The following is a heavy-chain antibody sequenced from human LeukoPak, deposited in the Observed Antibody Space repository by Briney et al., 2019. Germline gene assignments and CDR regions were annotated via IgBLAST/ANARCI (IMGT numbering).Heavy chain of an antibody. CDR1: GGSISSYY. CDR2: IYYSGST. Sequence: SETLSLTCTVSGGSISSYYWSWIRQPPGKGLEWIGYIYYSGSTNYNPSLKSRVTISVDTSKNQFSLKLSSVTAADTAVYYCARDLVFSASAATAADAFDIWGQGTMVTVSS. CDR3: ARDLVFSASAATAADAFDI. D-gene: IGHD2-15*01. V-gene: IGHV4-59*01. J-gene: IGHJ3*02.